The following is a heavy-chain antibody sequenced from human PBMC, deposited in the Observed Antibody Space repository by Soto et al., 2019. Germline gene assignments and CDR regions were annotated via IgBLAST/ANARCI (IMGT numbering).Heavy chain of an antibody. Sequence: QVQLVQSGAEVKKPGASVKVSCKASGYTFTSYAMHWVRQAPGQRLEWMGWINAGNGNTKYSQKFQGRVTITRDTSASTAYMELSSLRSEDTAVYYCARACYSSGWSLIYYYGMDVWGQGTTVTVSS. CDR1: GYTFTSYA. V-gene: IGHV1-3*01. CDR2: INAGNGNT. CDR3: ARACYSSGWSLIYYYGMDV. J-gene: IGHJ6*02. D-gene: IGHD6-19*01.